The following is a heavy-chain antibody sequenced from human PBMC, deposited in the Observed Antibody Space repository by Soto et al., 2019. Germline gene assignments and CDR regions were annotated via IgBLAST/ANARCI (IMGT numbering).Heavy chain of an antibody. D-gene: IGHD3-10*01. CDR2: IYHSGSM. Sequence: LSLTCAVSGGSISSGGYSWSWIRQPPGKGLEWIGYIYHSGSMYYNPSLKSRVTISVDRSRNQFSLKLNSMTAADTAVYYCARHNYGSGSTYFDYWGQGTLVTVSS. J-gene: IGHJ4*02. V-gene: IGHV4-30-2*01. CDR1: GGSISSGGYS. CDR3: ARHNYGSGSTYFDY.